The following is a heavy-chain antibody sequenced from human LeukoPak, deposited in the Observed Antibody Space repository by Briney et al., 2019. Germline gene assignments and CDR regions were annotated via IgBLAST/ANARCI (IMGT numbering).Heavy chain of an antibody. CDR2: ISGGGTST. Sequence: GGSLRLSCAASGFSFSSYAMSWVRQAPGKGLEWVSTISGGGTSTYYADSVKGRFTISRDNSKNKLYLQMNSLRAEDAAIYYCAKGYGCSSTSCLNVPIDYWGQGSLVTVSS. J-gene: IGHJ4*02. D-gene: IGHD2-2*01. CDR1: GFSFSSYA. CDR3: AKGYGCSSTSCLNVPIDY. V-gene: IGHV3-23*01.